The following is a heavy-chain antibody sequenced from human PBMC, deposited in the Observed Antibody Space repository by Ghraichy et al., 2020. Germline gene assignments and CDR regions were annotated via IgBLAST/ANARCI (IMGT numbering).Heavy chain of an antibody. CDR2: TYYTGST. Sequence: SETLSLTCTVSGDSLSSDYWSWIRQPPAKGLECIGYTYYTGSTHYNPSLKSRITISVDRSKNQISLRLRSVTAAATVVYYCARGVSVKYYGMDVWGQGTMVAVSS. J-gene: IGHJ6*02. CDR3: ARGVSVKYYGMDV. V-gene: IGHV4-59*01. CDR1: GDSLSSDY. D-gene: IGHD3-16*01.